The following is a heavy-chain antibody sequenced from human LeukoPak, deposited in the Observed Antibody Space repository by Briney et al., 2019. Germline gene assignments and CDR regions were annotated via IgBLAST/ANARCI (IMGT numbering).Heavy chain of an antibody. D-gene: IGHD6-13*01. CDR1: GGSISSSAW. Sequence: SETLSLTCAVSGGSISSSAWWCWVRQPPGKGLEWIGEIHRSGSTYYSPSLESRLTMSLDKSKNQFSLNLYSVTAADTAVYFCVTGGSSWNEYWGQGTLVTVSS. J-gene: IGHJ4*02. V-gene: IGHV4-4*02. CDR2: IHRSGST. CDR3: VTGGSSWNEY.